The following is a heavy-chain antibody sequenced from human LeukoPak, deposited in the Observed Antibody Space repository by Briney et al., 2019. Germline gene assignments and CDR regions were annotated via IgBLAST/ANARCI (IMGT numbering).Heavy chain of an antibody. D-gene: IGHD3-10*01. CDR1: GYTFTSYG. V-gene: IGHV1-18*01. J-gene: IGHJ6*03. CDR2: ISAYNGNT. Sequence: GASVKVSCKASGYTFTSYGISWVRQAPGQGLEWMGWISAYNGNTNYAQKLQGRVTMTTDTSTSTAYMELRSLRPDDTAVYYCARVYYGSGSYHYYYYYYMDVWGKGTTVTVSS. CDR3: ARVYYGSGSYHYYYYYYMDV.